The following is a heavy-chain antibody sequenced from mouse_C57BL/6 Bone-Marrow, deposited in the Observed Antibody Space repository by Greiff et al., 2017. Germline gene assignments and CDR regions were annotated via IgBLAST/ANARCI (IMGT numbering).Heavy chain of an antibody. CDR3: TRIAY. Sequence: VHVKQSGAELVRPGASVKLSCTASGFNIKDDYMHWVKQRPEQGLEWIGWIDPENGDTEYASKFQGKATITVDTSSNTAYLQLSSLASEDTAVDYDTRIAYWGQGTLVTVSA. CDR1: GFNIKDDY. J-gene: IGHJ3*01. V-gene: IGHV14-4*01. CDR2: IDPENGDT.